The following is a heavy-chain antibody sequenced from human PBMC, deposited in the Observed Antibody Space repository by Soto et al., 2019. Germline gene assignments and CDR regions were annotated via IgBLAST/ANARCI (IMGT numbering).Heavy chain of an antibody. CDR3: ARGATVTQYDY. D-gene: IGHD4-17*01. Sequence: PSETLSLTCTVSGVSVSSGSFYWAWIRQPPGKGLEWIGFGSYSGTTNYKPSLKSRVTISVDTSRSQISLKVSSLTAADTAVYYCARGATVTQYDYWGPGTLVTVSS. V-gene: IGHV4-61*01. J-gene: IGHJ4*02. CDR2: GSYSGTT. CDR1: GVSVSSGSFY.